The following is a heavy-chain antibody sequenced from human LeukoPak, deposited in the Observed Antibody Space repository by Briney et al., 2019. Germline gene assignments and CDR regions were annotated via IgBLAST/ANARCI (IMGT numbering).Heavy chain of an antibody. Sequence: SETLSLTCTVSGGSISSYYWSWIRQPPGKGLEWIGYIYYSGSTNYNPSLKSRVTISVDTSKNQFSLKLSSVTAADTAVYYCARAQSSSSWADYWGQGTLVTVSS. V-gene: IGHV4-59*01. D-gene: IGHD6-13*01. J-gene: IGHJ4*02. CDR1: GGSISSYY. CDR3: ARAQSSSSWADY. CDR2: IYYSGST.